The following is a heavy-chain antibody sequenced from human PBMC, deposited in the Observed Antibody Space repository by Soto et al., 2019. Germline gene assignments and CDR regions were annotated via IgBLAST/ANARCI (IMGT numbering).Heavy chain of an antibody. Sequence: VQLVESGGGLMQPGGSLRLSCAASGFSVNSNFMNWVRKAPGKGLEWVSFTPRTGTTLYADSVRGRLTVSRDDSNNAVYLQMSSLTVDDTAVYYCRAWLLAESFDVWGPGTMVTVSA. D-gene: IGHD2-21*02. CDR2: TPRTGTT. CDR3: RAWLLAESFDV. V-gene: IGHV3-53*01. J-gene: IGHJ3*01. CDR1: GFSVNSNF.